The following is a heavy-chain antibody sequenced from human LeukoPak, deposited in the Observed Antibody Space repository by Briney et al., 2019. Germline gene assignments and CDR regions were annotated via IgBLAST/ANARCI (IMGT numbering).Heavy chain of an antibody. CDR3: AKDIVATIRGVFDY. V-gene: IGHV3-9*01. J-gene: IGHJ4*02. D-gene: IGHD5-12*01. CDR2: ISWISGSI. Sequence: GGSLRLSCAPSGFTFAVYAMHWVRQAPEKGLEWVSGISWISGSIGYADSVKGRFTISRDNAKNSLYLQMNSLRAEDTALYYCAKDIVATIRGVFDYWGQGTLVTVSS. CDR1: GFTFAVYA.